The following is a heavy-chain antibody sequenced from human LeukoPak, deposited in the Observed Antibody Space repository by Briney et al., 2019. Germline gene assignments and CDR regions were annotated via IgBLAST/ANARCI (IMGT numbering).Heavy chain of an antibody. Sequence: ASVKVSCKVFGYTFNSYGISWVRQAPGQGLEWMGVISAYNGNTNNAQKLQGRVTVATDTSTSTAYMELRSLRSDDTAVYCCARMEKYYDILTGAMDVWGKGTTVTVSS. D-gene: IGHD3-9*01. CDR2: ISAYNGNT. CDR3: ARMEKYYDILTGAMDV. V-gene: IGHV1-18*04. J-gene: IGHJ6*04. CDR1: GYTFNSYG.